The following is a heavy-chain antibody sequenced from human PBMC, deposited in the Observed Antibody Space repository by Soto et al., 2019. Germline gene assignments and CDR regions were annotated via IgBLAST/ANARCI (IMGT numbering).Heavy chain of an antibody. CDR2: VYYSGSS. D-gene: IGHD2-2*01. Sequence: QVQLQESGPGLVKPSEPLSLTCTVSGDSISGGASFWSWIRQPPGKGLEWIANVYYSGSSYYNPSLKSRITISVDTTKKQFSLQLKSMTAADTAVYYCAKLSCTSSTCYFPGWFDPWGQGTLVTVSS. V-gene: IGHV4-31*03. CDR3: AKLSCTSSTCYFPGWFDP. J-gene: IGHJ5*02. CDR1: GDSISGGASF.